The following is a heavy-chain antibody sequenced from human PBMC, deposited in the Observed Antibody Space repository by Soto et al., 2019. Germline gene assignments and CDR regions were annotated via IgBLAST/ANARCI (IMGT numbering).Heavy chain of an antibody. CDR3: AREDDGGDRDYYGLDV. CDR2: IHYSGSI. J-gene: IGHJ6*02. D-gene: IGHD2-21*02. CDR1: GGSISTDHYH. Sequence: QVQLQESGPGLVRPSQTLSLTCTVSGGSISTDHYHWTWIRQTPGKGLEWIGYIHYSGSIHFNPSLPSRVSMSVDTSKTLFSLKLSSVTAADTAVYFCAREDDGGDRDYYGLDVWGQGTTVTVS. V-gene: IGHV4-30-4*01.